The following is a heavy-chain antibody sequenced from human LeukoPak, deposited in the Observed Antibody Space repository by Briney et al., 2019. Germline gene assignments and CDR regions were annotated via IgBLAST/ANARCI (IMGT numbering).Heavy chain of an antibody. CDR1: GFTVSSNY. CDR2: IYSGGST. V-gene: IGHV3-66*01. J-gene: IGHJ6*02. Sequence: GGSLRLSCAASGFTVSSNYMSWVRQAPGKGLEWVSVIYSGGSTYYADSVKGRFTISRDNPKNTLYLQMNSLRAEDTAVYYCARDYRMEVVAATQTYYYYYYGMDVWGQGTTVTVSS. CDR3: ARDYRMEVVAATQTYYYYYYGMDV. D-gene: IGHD2-15*01.